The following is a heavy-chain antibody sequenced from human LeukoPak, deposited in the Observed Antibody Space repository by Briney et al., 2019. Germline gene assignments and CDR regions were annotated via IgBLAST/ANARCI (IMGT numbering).Heavy chain of an antibody. CDR2: IYYSGTT. D-gene: IGHD3-10*01. CDR1: GGSISNYY. V-gene: IGHV4-59*08. CDR3: AGNYYGSGSYYSEDRY. Sequence: SETLSLTCTVSGGSISNYYWIWIRPPPGKGVEWIGYIYYSGTTNYNPSLKSRVSMSVDTSKNQFSLKLSSVTAADTAVYYCAGNYYGSGSYYSEDRYWGQGTLVTVSS. J-gene: IGHJ4*02.